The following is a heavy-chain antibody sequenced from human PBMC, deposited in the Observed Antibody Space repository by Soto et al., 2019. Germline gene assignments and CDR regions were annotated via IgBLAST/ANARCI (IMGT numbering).Heavy chain of an antibody. CDR2: ISAYNGNT. Sequence: ASVKVSCKASGYTFTSYGISWVRQAPGQGLEWMGWISAYNGNTNYAQKLQGRVTMTTDTSTSTAYMELRSLRSDDTAVYYCARVGGATPHDIWGSYRYPDAFDIWGQGTMVTVSS. CDR3: ARVGGATPHDIWGSYRYPDAFDI. V-gene: IGHV1-18*01. J-gene: IGHJ3*02. D-gene: IGHD3-16*02. CDR1: GYTFTSYG.